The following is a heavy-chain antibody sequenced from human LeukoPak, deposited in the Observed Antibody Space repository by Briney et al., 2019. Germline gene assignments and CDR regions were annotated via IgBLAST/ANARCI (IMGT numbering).Heavy chain of an antibody. J-gene: IGHJ5*02. CDR2: ITGNGGNT. D-gene: IGHD3-10*01. Sequence: GGSLRLSCAASGFTFSSYGMSWVRQAPGKGLEWVSAITGNGGNTFYADSVKGRFTISRVNSKNTMYLQMDSLRAEDTALYYCARDRSGSYPNWFNPWGQGTLVTVSS. V-gene: IGHV3-23*01. CDR3: ARDRSGSYPNWFNP. CDR1: GFTFSSYG.